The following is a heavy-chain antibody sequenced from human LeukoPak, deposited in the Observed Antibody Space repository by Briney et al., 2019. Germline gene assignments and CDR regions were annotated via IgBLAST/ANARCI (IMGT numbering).Heavy chain of an antibody. CDR1: GGSISSYY. J-gene: IGHJ6*03. D-gene: IGHD3-22*01. Sequence: SETLSFTCTVSGGSISSYYWSWIRQPPGKGLEWIGYIYYSGSTNYNPSLKSRVTISVDTSKNQFSLKLSSVTAADTAVYYCARFWTPQHYYDSSGLGQYYYYYYYYMDVWGKGTTVTVSS. CDR3: ARFWTPQHYYDSSGLGQYYYYYYYYMDV. CDR2: IYYSGST. V-gene: IGHV4-59*01.